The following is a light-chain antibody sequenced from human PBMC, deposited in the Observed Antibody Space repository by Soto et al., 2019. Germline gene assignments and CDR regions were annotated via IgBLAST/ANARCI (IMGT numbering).Light chain of an antibody. J-gene: IGLJ2*01. V-gene: IGLV2-23*01. CDR2: EGS. Sequence: QSALTQPASVSGSPGQSITISCTGTSSDVGNYNLVSWYHQHPGKAPKVIIYEGSNRPSGVSNRFSGSKSGNTASLTISGLQAEDEADYYCCSYAGDNTVFGGGTKLTVL. CDR1: SSDVGNYNL. CDR3: CSYAGDNTV.